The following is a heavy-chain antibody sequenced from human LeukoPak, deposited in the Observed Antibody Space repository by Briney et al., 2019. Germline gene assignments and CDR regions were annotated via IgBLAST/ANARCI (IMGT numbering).Heavy chain of an antibody. J-gene: IGHJ4*02. Sequence: GGSLRLSCAASGFTFSDYSMNWVRQAPGKGLEWVSSISSLSSYIYYTDSLKGRFTISRDNAKNSLYLQMNSLRAEDTALYCCAKDMGYSYLNYFDYWGQGTLVTVSS. CDR1: GFTFSDYS. D-gene: IGHD5-18*01. CDR3: AKDMGYSYLNYFDY. V-gene: IGHV3-21*04. CDR2: ISSLSSYI.